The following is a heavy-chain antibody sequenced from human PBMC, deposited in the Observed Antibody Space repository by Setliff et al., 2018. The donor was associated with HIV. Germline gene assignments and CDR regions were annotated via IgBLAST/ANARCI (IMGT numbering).Heavy chain of an antibody. CDR1: GFSFRSYA. V-gene: IGHV3-23*01. CDR3: AKDLVYYDSSGDLDY. D-gene: IGHD3-22*01. CDR2: ISGSGGSP. J-gene: IGHJ4*02. Sequence: PGGSLRLSCAASGFSFRSYAVSWVRQAPGKGLEWVSSISGSGGSPYYADSVKGRFTISRDNSKSTLYLQMNSLRAEDTAVYYCAKDLVYYDSSGDLDYWGQGTLVTVSS.